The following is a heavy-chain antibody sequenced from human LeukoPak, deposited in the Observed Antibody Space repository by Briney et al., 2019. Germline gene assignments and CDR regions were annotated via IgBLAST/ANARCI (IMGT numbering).Heavy chain of an antibody. CDR1: GFTFTNYA. Sequence: GGSLRLSCAASGFTFTNYAMSWVRQAPGRGLEWVSGISASGGSTYYADSVNGRFTISRDNTKNTLYLQMNSLRGEDTAVYYCAKVGYLVYYYYYMDVWGKGTTVTVS. J-gene: IGHJ6*03. CDR2: ISASGGST. D-gene: IGHD5-18*01. V-gene: IGHV3-23*01. CDR3: AKVGYLVYYYYYMDV.